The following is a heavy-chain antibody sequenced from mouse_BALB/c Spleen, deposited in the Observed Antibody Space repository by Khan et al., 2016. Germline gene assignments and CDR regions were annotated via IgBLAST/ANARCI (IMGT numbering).Heavy chain of an antibody. CDR3: TRLYYYGWSDY. J-gene: IGHJ2*01. D-gene: IGHD1-1*01. V-gene: IGHV4-1*02. CDR2: INPDSSTI. Sequence: EVKLLESGGGLVQPGGSLKLSCAASGFDFRRYWMSWVRQAPGRGLEWIGEINPDSSTINYTPSLKDKFLISRDKAKNTLYLQMSKVRSEDTAIYNCTRLYYYGWSDYWGQGTTLAVSS. CDR1: GFDFRRYW.